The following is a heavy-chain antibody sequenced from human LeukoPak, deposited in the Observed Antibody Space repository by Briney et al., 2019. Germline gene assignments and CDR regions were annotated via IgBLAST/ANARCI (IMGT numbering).Heavy chain of an antibody. J-gene: IGHJ6*02. CDR3: AKSTGYYYYYYGMDV. Sequence: PGGSLRLSCAASGFTFDDYAMHWVRQAPGRGLEWVSGISWNSGSIGYADSVKGRFTISRDNAKNSLYLQMNSLRAEDTALYYCAKSTGYYYYYYGMDVWGQGTTVTVSS. CDR1: GFTFDDYA. V-gene: IGHV3-9*01. CDR2: ISWNSGSI. D-gene: IGHD2-2*01.